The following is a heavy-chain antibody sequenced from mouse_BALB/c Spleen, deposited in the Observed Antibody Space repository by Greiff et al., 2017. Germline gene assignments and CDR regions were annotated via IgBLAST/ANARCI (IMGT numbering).Heavy chain of an antibody. D-gene: IGHD1-1*01. CDR3: ARGVTTVVDAMDY. J-gene: IGHJ4*01. CDR2: IWGDGST. CDR1: GFSLTGYG. V-gene: IGHV2-6-7*01. Sequence: VNVVESGPGLVAPSQSLSITCTVSGFSLTGYGVNWVRQPPGKGLEWLGMIWGDGSTDYNSALKSRLSISKDNSKSQVFLKMNSLQTDDTARYYCARGVTTVVDAMDYWGQGTSVTVSS.